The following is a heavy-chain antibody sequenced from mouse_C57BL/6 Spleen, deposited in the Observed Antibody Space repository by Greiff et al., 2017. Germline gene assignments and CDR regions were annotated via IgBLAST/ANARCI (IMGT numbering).Heavy chain of an antibody. J-gene: IGHJ4*01. V-gene: IGHV1-69*01. CDR2: IDPSDSYT. CDR1: GYTFTSYW. CDR3: ARRGVISYYAMDY. Sequence: QVQLQQPGAELVMPGASVKLSCKASGYTFTSYWMHWVKQRPGQGLEWIGEIDPSDSYTNYNQKFKGKSTLTVDKSSSTAYMQLSSLTSEDSAVYYCARRGVISYYAMDYWGQGTSDTVSS.